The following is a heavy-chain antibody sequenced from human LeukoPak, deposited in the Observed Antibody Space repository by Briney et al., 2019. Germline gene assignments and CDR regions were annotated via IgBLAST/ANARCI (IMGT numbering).Heavy chain of an antibody. D-gene: IGHD3-22*01. CDR1: GYTFSAYG. J-gene: IGHJ4*02. Sequence: ASVKVSCXASGYTFSAYGFSWVRQAPGQGLEWMGWISTYNGNRNYAQKFQGRVTMTTYTSTSTAYMELRSLRSDDTAMYYCVMSDNSGYYPRTLDYWGQGTLVTVSS. V-gene: IGHV1-18*01. CDR2: ISTYNGNR. CDR3: VMSDNSGYYPRTLDY.